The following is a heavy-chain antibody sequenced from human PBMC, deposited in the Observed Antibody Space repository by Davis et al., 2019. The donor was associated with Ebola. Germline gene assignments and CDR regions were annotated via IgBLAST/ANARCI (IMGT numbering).Heavy chain of an antibody. CDR1: GGSISSYY. J-gene: IGHJ6*02. CDR2: INHSGST. CDR3: ARAVGGFSYGMDV. D-gene: IGHD2-15*01. V-gene: IGHV4-34*01. Sequence: SETLSLTCTVSGGSISSYYWSWIRQPPGKGLEWIGEINHSGSTNYNPSLKSRVTISVDTSKNQFSLKLSSVTAADTAVYYCARAVGGFSYGMDVWGQGTTVTVSS.